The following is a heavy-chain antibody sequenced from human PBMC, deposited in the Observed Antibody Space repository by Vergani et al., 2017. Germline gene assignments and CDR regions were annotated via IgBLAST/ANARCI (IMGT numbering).Heavy chain of an antibody. D-gene: IGHD3-9*01. J-gene: IGHJ4*02. CDR1: GFTFSNAW. CDR3: AKDLEYYGILTGYGQR. V-gene: IGHV3-15*01. Sequence: EVQLVESGGGLVKPGGSLRLSCAASGFTFSNAWMSWVRQAPGKGLEWVGRIKSKTDGGTTDYAAPVKGRFTISRDDSKNTLYLQMNSLRAEDTAVYYCAKDLEYYGILTGYGQRWGQGTLVTVSS. CDR2: IKSKTDGGTT.